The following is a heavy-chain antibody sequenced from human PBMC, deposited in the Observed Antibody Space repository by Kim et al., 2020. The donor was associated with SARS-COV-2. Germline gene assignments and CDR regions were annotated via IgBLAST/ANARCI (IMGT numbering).Heavy chain of an antibody. Sequence: KSRVTISVDTSKNQFSLKLSSVTAAETAVYYCARPRRYCSSTSCRDAFDIWGQGTMVTVSS. J-gene: IGHJ3*02. V-gene: IGHV4-39*01. CDR3: ARPRRYCSSTSCRDAFDI. D-gene: IGHD2-2*01.